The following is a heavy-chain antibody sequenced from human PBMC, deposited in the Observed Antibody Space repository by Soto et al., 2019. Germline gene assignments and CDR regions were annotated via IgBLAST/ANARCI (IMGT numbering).Heavy chain of an antibody. J-gene: IGHJ4*02. CDR3: ARRVRGYTFEFAY. D-gene: IGHD5-18*01. CDR2: IYWDDDK. V-gene: IGHV2-5*02. Sequence: QITLKESGPTLVTPTQTLTLTCTFSGFSLSTRGVGVGWIRQPPGKALEWLALIYWDDDKRYSPSLKSRRTTTKDTTKSQGVHITTTMDPVDTATYDCARRVRGYTFEFAYRGQGTLVTVSS. CDR1: GFSLSTRGVG.